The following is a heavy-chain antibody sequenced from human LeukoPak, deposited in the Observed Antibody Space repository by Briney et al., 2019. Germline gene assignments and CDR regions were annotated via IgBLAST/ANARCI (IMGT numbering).Heavy chain of an antibody. V-gene: IGHV3-74*01. Sequence: GGSLRLSCAASGFTFSSYWMHWVRQAPGKGLVWVSRINSDGSSTSYADSVKGRFTISRDNAKNTLYLQMNSLRAEDTAVYYCASGGLLLEGEDYFGYWGQGTLVTVSS. CDR2: INSDGSST. CDR1: GFTFSSYW. D-gene: IGHD3-22*01. CDR3: ASGGLLLEGEDYFGY. J-gene: IGHJ4*02.